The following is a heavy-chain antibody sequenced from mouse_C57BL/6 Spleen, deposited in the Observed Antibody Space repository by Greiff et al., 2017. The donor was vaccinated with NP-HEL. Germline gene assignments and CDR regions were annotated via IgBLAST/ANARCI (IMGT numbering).Heavy chain of an antibody. CDR1: GFNIKNTY. J-gene: IGHJ3*01. V-gene: IGHV14-3*01. CDR2: IDPANGNT. CDR3: ASHYYGSRTGFAY. Sequence: EVQLQQSVAELVRPGASVKLSCTASGFNIKNTYMHWVKQRPEQGLEWIGRIDPANGNTKYAPKFQGKATITADTSFNTAYLQLSSLTSEDTAIYYCASHYYGSRTGFAYWGQGTLVTVSA. D-gene: IGHD1-1*01.